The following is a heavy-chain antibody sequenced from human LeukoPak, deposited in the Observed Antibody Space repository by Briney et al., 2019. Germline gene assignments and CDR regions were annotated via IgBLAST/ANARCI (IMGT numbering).Heavy chain of an antibody. Sequence: SETLSLTCTVSGGSISSYYWSWIRQPPGKGLEWIGRIYTSGSTNYNPSLKSRVTMSVDTSKNQFSLKLSSVTAADTAVYYCARDSYYGSGRRAFDIWGQGTMVTVSS. V-gene: IGHV4-4*07. CDR3: ARDSYYGSGRRAFDI. D-gene: IGHD3-10*01. CDR2: IYTSGST. CDR1: GGSISSYY. J-gene: IGHJ3*02.